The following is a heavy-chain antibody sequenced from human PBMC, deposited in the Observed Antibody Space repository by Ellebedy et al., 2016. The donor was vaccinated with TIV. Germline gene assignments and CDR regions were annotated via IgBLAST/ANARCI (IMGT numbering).Heavy chain of an antibody. CDR3: ARGRGFLQALEY. V-gene: IGHV1-8*01. J-gene: IGHJ4*02. D-gene: IGHD2/OR15-2a*01. CDR1: GYSFSTYD. Sequence: AASVKVSCKASGYSFSTYDIHWVRQAPGQGLEWMGWMNPKSGNPGYAKKFQGRLSMTRNPSTKTAYMELTSLRFEDTAVYYCARGRGFLQALEYWGQGTMVTVPS. CDR2: MNPKSGNP.